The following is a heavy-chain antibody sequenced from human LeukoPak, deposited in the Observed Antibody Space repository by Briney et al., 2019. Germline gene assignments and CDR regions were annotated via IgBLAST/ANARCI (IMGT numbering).Heavy chain of an antibody. J-gene: IGHJ4*02. CDR2: ISAYNGNT. CDR3: AIYYYDSSGYGY. Sequence: ASVNVSCKASGYTVTSYGISWLRQSPGHGLGWRGWISAYNGNTNYAQKLQGRVTMNTHTYTSTAYMELKSLRSDDAAVYYCAIYYYDSSGYGYWGQGTLVTVSS. CDR1: GYTVTSYG. V-gene: IGHV1-18*01. D-gene: IGHD3-22*01.